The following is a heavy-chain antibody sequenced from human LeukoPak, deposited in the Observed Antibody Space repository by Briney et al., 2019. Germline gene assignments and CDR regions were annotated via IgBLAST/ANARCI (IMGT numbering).Heavy chain of an antibody. CDR1: GFTFSIYS. CDR2: ISSSSSYI. Sequence: GGSLRLSCAASGFTFSIYSMNWVRQAPGKGLEWVSSISSSSSYIYYADSVKGRFTISRDNAKNSLYLQMNSLRAEDTAVYYCARAHGGNSLGFDYWAREPWSPSPQ. J-gene: IGHJ4*02. D-gene: IGHD4-23*01. V-gene: IGHV3-21*01. CDR3: ARAHGGNSLGFDY.